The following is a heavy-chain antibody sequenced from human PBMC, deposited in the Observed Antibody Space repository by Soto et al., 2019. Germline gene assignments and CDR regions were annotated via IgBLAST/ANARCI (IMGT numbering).Heavy chain of an antibody. Sequence: GASVKVSCKASGYTFTSYYMHWVRQAPGQGLEWMGIINPSGGSTSYAQKFQGRVTMTRDTSTSTVYMELSSLRSEDTAVYYCARVRYYDILTGPAYYYYYGMDVWGQGTTVTVSS. CDR1: GYTFTSYY. J-gene: IGHJ6*02. CDR3: ARVRYYDILTGPAYYYYYGMDV. V-gene: IGHV1-46*01. CDR2: INPSGGST. D-gene: IGHD3-9*01.